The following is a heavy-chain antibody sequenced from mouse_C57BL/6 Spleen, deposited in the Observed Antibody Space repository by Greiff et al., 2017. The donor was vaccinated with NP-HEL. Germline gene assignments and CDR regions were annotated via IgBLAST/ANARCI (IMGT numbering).Heavy chain of an antibody. V-gene: IGHV1-15*01. J-gene: IGHJ2*01. D-gene: IGHD1-1*01. Sequence: QVQLKESGAELVRPGASVTLSCKASGYTFTDYEMHWVKQTPVHGLEWIGAIDPETGGTAYNQKFKGKAILTADKSSSTAYMELRSLTSEDSAVYYCTRDNYGSSYFDYWGQGTTLTVSS. CDR2: IDPETGGT. CDR3: TRDNYGSSYFDY. CDR1: GYTFTDYE.